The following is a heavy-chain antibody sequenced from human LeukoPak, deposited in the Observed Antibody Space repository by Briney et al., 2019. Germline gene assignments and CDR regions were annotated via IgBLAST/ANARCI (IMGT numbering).Heavy chain of an antibody. CDR2: INSDGINT. CDR1: GFTFSSYS. CDR3: ATTRGSSFDY. J-gene: IGHJ4*02. V-gene: IGHV3-74*01. D-gene: IGHD1-14*01. Sequence: GGSLRLSCAASGFTFSSYSMNWVRQAPGKGLVWVSRINSDGINTSYADSVKGRFTISRDNAKNTLNLQMNSLRVEDTAVYYCATTRGSSFDYWGQGTLVTVSS.